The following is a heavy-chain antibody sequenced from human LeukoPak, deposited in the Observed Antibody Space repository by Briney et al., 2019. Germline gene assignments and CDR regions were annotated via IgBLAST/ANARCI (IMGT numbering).Heavy chain of an antibody. D-gene: IGHD3-3*01. V-gene: IGHV4-4*07. CDR2: IYTSGST. Sequence: SETLSLTCTVSGGSISSYYWSWIRQPAGKGLEWIGRIYTSGSTNYNPSLKSRVTISVDTSKNQFSLKLSSVTAADTAVYYCARTGLYDFWSGYDYYYYYMDVWGKGTTVTVSS. CDR1: GGSISSYY. CDR3: ARTGLYDFWSGYDYYYYYMDV. J-gene: IGHJ6*03.